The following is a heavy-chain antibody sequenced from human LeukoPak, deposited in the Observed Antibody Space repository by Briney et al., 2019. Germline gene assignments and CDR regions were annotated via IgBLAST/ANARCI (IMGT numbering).Heavy chain of an antibody. V-gene: IGHV3-21*01. CDR2: ISSSSDYI. CDR3: VKRAHTDSDLRAFDM. CDR1: GFTFSSYG. Sequence: GRSLRLSCAASGFTFSSYGMHWVRQAPGKGLEWVSFISSSSDYISYADSVKGRFTISRDNAKRSLYLRMNSLRAEDTAVYYSVKRAHTDSDLRAFDMWGRGTMVTISS. J-gene: IGHJ3*02. D-gene: IGHD3-3*01.